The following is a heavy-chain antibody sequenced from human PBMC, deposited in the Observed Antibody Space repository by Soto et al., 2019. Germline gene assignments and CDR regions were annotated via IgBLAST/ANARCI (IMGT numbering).Heavy chain of an antibody. J-gene: IGHJ4*02. CDR1: GGTFSSYA. Sequence: SVKVSCKASGGTFSSYAISWVRQAPGQGLEWMGGIIPIFGTANYAQKFQGRVTITADESTSTAYMELSSLRSEDTAVYYCARSIAVVSGYDYWGQGTLVTVSS. V-gene: IGHV1-69*13. CDR3: ARSIAVVSGYDY. D-gene: IGHD6-19*01. CDR2: IIPIFGTA.